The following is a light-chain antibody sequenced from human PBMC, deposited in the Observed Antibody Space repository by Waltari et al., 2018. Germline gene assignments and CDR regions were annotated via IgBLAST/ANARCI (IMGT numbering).Light chain of an antibody. CDR1: QSINRW. V-gene: IGKV1-5*03. Sequence: DIQMTQSPSTLSASVGDTVSITCRASQSINRWLAWYQQKPGKAPNRLIYRASTLESGVPSRFSGSESWAEFTLTISSLQPDDFATYYCQQYSDDWTFGQGTKVEIK. J-gene: IGKJ1*01. CDR3: QQYSDDWT. CDR2: RAS.